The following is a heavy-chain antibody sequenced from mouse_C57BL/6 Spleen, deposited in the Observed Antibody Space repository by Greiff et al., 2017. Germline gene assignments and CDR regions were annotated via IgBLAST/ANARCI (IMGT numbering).Heavy chain of an antibody. D-gene: IGHD2-4*01. CDR3: AREVITDAMDY. CDR2: ISDGGSYT. V-gene: IGHV5-4*01. Sequence: EVQRVESGGGLVKPGGSLKLSCAASGFTFSSYAMSWVRQTPEKRLEWVATISDGGSYTYYPDNVKGRFTISRDNAKNNLYLQMSHLKSEDTAMYYCAREVITDAMDYWGQGTSVTVSS. J-gene: IGHJ4*01. CDR1: GFTFSSYA.